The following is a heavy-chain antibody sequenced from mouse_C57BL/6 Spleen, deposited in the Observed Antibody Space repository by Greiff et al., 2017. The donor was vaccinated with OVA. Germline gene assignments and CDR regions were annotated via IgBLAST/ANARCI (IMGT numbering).Heavy chain of an antibody. V-gene: IGHV5-4*01. CDR3: ARGGNYVSWFAY. Sequence: EVQRVESGGGLVKPGGSLKLSCAASGFTFSSYAMSWVRQTPKKRLEWVATISDGGSYTYYPDNVKGRFTISRDNAKNNLYLQMSHLKSEDTAMYYCARGGNYVSWFAYWGQGTLVTVSA. CDR2: ISDGGSYT. CDR1: GFTFSSYA. J-gene: IGHJ3*01. D-gene: IGHD1-1*01.